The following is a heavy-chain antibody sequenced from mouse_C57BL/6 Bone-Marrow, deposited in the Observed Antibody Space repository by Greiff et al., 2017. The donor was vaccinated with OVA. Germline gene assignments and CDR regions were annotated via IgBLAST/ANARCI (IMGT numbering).Heavy chain of an antibody. CDR2: IDPATGGT. Sequence: QVQLQQSGAELVRPGASVTLSCKASGYTFTDYEMHWVKQTPVHGLEWIGDIDPATGGTAYNQKFKGKAILTADKSSSTAYMELRSLTSEYSAVDYCVYYGSSYWYSYVWGTGTAATVSS. V-gene: IGHV1-15*01. CDR3: VYYGSSYWYSYV. CDR1: GYTFTDYE. D-gene: IGHD1-1*01. J-gene: IGHJ1*03.